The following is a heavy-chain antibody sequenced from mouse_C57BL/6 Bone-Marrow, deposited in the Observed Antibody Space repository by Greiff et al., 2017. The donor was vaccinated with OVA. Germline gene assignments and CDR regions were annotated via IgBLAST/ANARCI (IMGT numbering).Heavy chain of an antibody. Sequence: VQLQQSGPELVKPGASVKISCKASGYAFSSSWMNWVKQRPGKGLEWIGRIYPGDGDTNYNGKFKGKATLTADKSSSTAYMQLSSLTSEDSAVYFCARSRTGTRDYWGQGTTLTVSS. D-gene: IGHD4-1*01. CDR3: ARSRTGTRDY. V-gene: IGHV1-82*01. J-gene: IGHJ2*01. CDR2: IYPGDGDT. CDR1: GYAFSSSW.